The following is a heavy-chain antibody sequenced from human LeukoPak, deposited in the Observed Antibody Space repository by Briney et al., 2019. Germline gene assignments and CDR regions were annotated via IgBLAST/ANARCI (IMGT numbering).Heavy chain of an antibody. J-gene: IGHJ2*01. D-gene: IGHD3-22*01. V-gene: IGHV1-46*01. Sequence: ASVKVSCKASGYTFTSYGISWVRQAPGQGLEWMGIINPSGGSTSYAQKFQGGVTMTRDTSTSTVYMELSSLRSEDTAVYYCASRRREDYYDSSGYYWWYFDLWGRGTLVTVSS. CDR1: GYTFTSYG. CDR2: INPSGGST. CDR3: ASRRREDYYDSSGYYWWYFDL.